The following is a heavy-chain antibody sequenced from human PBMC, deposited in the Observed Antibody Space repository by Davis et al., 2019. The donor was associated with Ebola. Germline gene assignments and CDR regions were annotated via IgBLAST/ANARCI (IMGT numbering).Heavy chain of an antibody. V-gene: IGHV5-51*01. CDR1: GYSFTSYW. J-gene: IGHJ3*02. Sequence: PGGSLRLSCKGSGYSFTSYWIGWVRQMPGKGLEWMGIIYPGDSDTRYSPSFQGQVTISADKSISTAYLQWSSLKASDTAMYYCAGYSSGWSGAFDIWGQGTMVTVSS. CDR2: IYPGDSDT. D-gene: IGHD6-19*01. CDR3: AGYSSGWSGAFDI.